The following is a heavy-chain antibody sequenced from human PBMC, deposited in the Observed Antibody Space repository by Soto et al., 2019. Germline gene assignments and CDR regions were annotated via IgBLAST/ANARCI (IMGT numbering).Heavy chain of an antibody. Sequence: SETLSLTCAVSGYSISSGYYWGWIRQSPGKGLEWIGSIYHSGSTYYNPSLKSRVIISVDTSKNQFSLKLSSVTAADTAVYYCARLAPIESADGMVVWGQGTTDTVYS. J-gene: IGHJ6*02. D-gene: IGHD1-26*01. CDR1: GYSISSGYY. CDR3: ARLAPIESADGMVV. V-gene: IGHV4-38-2*01. CDR2: IYHSGST.